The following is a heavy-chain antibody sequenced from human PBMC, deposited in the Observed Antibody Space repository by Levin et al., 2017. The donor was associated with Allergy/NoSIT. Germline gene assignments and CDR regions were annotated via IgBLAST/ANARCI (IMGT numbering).Heavy chain of an antibody. CDR3: ARDRVVASSGTYYYYGMAV. CDR2: IYYSGST. V-gene: IGHV4-59*01. CDR1: GASIRSYH. J-gene: IGHJ6*02. Sequence: SQTLSLTCIVSGASIRSYHWSWIRQPPGKGLEWIGYIYYSGSTNYNPSLKSRVTMSVDTSRNQFSLTLKSVTAADTAVYYCARDRVVASSGTYYYYGMAVWGQGTTVTVSS. D-gene: IGHD2-15*01.